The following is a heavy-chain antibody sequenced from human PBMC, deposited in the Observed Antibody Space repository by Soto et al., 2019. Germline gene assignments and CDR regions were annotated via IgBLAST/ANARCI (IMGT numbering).Heavy chain of an antibody. Sequence: GGSLRLSCISSGFTFRTYTMNWVRQAPGKGLEWVSGIRGFSPYTFYAESVRGRFAISRDNAKNSLYLQMNSLRAEDTAVYYCARDRGYDAHDYYYNAMDVWGQGTTVTAP. V-gene: IGHV3-21*01. CDR1: GFTFRTYT. D-gene: IGHD2-15*01. CDR2: IRGFSPYT. J-gene: IGHJ6*02. CDR3: ARDRGYDAHDYYYNAMDV.